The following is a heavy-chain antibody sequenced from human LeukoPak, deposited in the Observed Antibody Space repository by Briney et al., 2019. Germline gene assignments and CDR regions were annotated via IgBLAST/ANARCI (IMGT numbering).Heavy chain of an antibody. J-gene: IGHJ6*03. CDR2: IYYSGST. CDR3: ARLRLGYSGYDYRMGHYYYYMDV. CDR1: GGSISSSSYY. D-gene: IGHD5-12*01. Sequence: PSETLSLTCTVSGGSISSSSYYWGWIRQPPGKGLEWIGSIYYSGSTYYNPSLKGRVTISVDTSKNQFSLKLSSVTAADTAVYYCARLRLGYSGYDYRMGHYYYYMDVWGKGTTVTVSS. V-gene: IGHV4-39*01.